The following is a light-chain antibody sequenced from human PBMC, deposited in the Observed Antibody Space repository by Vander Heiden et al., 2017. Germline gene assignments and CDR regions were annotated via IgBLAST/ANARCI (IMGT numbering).Light chain of an antibody. CDR3: QSYDSSLTAYV. Sequence: QSVLTQPPSVSGAPGQRVTISCTGSSSNIGACYDVHWYQQLPGTAPKLLIYVNNNRPSGVPDRFSGSKSGTSASLAITGLQAEDETDYYCQSYDSSLTAYVFGTGTKVTVL. CDR2: VNN. CDR1: SSNIGACYD. V-gene: IGLV1-40*01. J-gene: IGLJ1*01.